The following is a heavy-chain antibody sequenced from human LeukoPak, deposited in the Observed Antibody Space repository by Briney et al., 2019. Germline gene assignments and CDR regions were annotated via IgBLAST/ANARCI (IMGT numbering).Heavy chain of an antibody. Sequence: PGGSLRLSCAASGFTFSTYGMSWVRQAPGQGLEWVSGISGSGTTIYYADSVKGRFTSSRDNSKNTLYMQMNSLRAGDTAVYYCAISPGTTGWFDPWGQGTLVTVSS. D-gene: IGHD1-1*01. V-gene: IGHV3-23*01. CDR2: ISGSGTTI. CDR1: GFTFSTYG. CDR3: AISPGTTGWFDP. J-gene: IGHJ5*02.